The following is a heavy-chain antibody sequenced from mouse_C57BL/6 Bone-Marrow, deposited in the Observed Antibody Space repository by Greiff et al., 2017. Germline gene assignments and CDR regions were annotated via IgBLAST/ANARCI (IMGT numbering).Heavy chain of an antibody. CDR1: GYSITSDY. CDR2: ISYSGST. D-gene: IGHD1-1*01. Sequence: EVKLVESGPGLAKPSQTLSLTCFVTGYSITSDYWNWIRKFPGNKLEYMGYISYSGSTYYNPSLKSRISITRDTSKNQYYLQLNSVTTEDTATYYCARYYYGSSYVWYFDVWGTGTTVTVSS. V-gene: IGHV3-8*01. CDR3: ARYYYGSSYVWYFDV. J-gene: IGHJ1*03.